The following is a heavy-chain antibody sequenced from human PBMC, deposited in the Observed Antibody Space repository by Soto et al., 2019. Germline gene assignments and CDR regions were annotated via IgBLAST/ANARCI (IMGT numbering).Heavy chain of an antibody. V-gene: IGHV1-3*01. CDR3: ARGGSSSWTSLDY. D-gene: IGHD6-13*01. J-gene: IGHJ4*02. Sequence: QVQLVQSGAEVKKPGASVKVSCKASGYTFSNYAMYWVRQAPGQRLEWMGWINAGSGNTKSSQKFQGRVTITRDTSASTAYMELSSLRSEDTAVYYCARGGSSSWTSLDYWGQGTLVTVSS. CDR1: GYTFSNYA. CDR2: INAGSGNT.